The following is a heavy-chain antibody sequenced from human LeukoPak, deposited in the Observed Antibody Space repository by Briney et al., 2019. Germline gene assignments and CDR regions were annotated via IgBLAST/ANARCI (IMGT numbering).Heavy chain of an antibody. V-gene: IGHV3-23*01. J-gene: IGHJ4*02. D-gene: IGHD3-10*01. CDR2: ISGSGGST. Sequence: GGSLRLSCAASGFTFSSYAMSWVRQAPGKGLEWVSAISGSGGSTCYADSVKGRFTISRDNSKNTLYLQMNSLRAEDTAVYYCAKDQDYYGSGSSIFDYWGQGTLVTVSS. CDR1: GFTFSSYA. CDR3: AKDQDYYGSGSSIFDY.